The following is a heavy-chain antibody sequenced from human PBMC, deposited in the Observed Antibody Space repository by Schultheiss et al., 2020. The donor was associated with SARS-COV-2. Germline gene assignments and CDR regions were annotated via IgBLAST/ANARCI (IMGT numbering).Heavy chain of an antibody. V-gene: IGHV3-48*03. J-gene: IGHJ6*03. CDR1: GFTFSSYE. CDR2: ISSSGSTI. CDR3: ARSGTISSSSGPYYYYYYMDV. D-gene: IGHD6-6*01. Sequence: GGSLRLSCAASGFTFSSYEMNWVRQAPGKGLEWVSYISSSGSTIYYADSVKGRFTISRHNSKNTLYLQMNSLRAEDTAVYYCARSGTISSSSGPYYYYYYMDVWGKGTTVTVSS.